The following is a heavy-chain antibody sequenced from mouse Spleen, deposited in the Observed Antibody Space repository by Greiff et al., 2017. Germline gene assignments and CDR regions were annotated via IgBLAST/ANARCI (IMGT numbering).Heavy chain of an antibody. CDR1: GFAFSDYY. CDR2: INYDGSST. Sequence: EVKLVESEGGLVQPGSSMKLSCTASGFAFSDYYMAWVRQVPEKGLEWVANINYDGSSTYYLDSLKSRFIISRDNAKNILYLQMSSLKSEDTATYYCARPNFLYYFDYWGQGTTLTVSS. V-gene: IGHV5-16*01. D-gene: IGHD4-1*01. CDR3: ARPNFLYYFDY. J-gene: IGHJ2*01.